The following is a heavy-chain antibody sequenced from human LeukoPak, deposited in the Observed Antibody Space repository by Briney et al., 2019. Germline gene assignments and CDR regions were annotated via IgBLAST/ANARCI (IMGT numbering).Heavy chain of an antibody. J-gene: IGHJ4*02. CDR2: TYYRSKWYN. Sequence: SQTLSLTCAISGDRVSNNSVAWNWIRQSPSRGLEWLGRTYYRSKWYNDYAVSVKSRITINPDTSKNQFSLQLNSVTPEDTAVYYCARDRDLITNFDYWGQGTLVTVSS. D-gene: IGHD3-16*01. V-gene: IGHV6-1*01. CDR3: ARDRDLITNFDY. CDR1: GDRVSNNSVA.